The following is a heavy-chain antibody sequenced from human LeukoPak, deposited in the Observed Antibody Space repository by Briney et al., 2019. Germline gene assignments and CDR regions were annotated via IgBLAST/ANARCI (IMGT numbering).Heavy chain of an antibody. CDR1: GFTFSNAW. CDR3: TTDYYDYVWGSYRPDY. CDR2: IKSKTDGETT. Sequence: GGSLRLSCAASGFTFSNAWMTWVRQAPGQGLEWVARIKSKTDGETTDYAAPVKGRFTISRDDSKNTLYLQMNSLKTEDTAVYYCTTDYYDYVWGSYRPDYWGQGILVTVSS. J-gene: IGHJ4*02. D-gene: IGHD3-16*02. V-gene: IGHV3-15*01.